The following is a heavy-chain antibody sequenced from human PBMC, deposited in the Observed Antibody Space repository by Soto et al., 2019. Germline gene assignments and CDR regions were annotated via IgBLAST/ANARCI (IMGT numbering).Heavy chain of an antibody. D-gene: IGHD1-26*01. CDR2: ISSNGGST. CDR1: GFAFSSYA. J-gene: IGHJ3*02. V-gene: IGHV3-64*01. Sequence: PGGSLRLSCAASGFAFSSYAMHWVRQAPGKGLEYVSAISSNGGSTYYANSVKGRFTISRDNSKNSLYLQMNSLRAEDTAVYYCAIEKVAATSVHVFDIWGQGT. CDR3: AIEKVAATSVHVFDI.